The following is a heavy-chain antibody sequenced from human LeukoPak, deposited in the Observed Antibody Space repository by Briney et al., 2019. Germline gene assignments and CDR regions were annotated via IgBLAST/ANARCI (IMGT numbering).Heavy chain of an antibody. V-gene: IGHV4-59*01. J-gene: IGHJ4*02. Sequence: SETLSLSCTVSGGSISGFYWSWIRQPPGKGLEWIGDIYYSGSTNYNPSLKSRVTILVDTSKNEFSLKLSSVTAADTAMYFCARSPAWTGYMSGPHFFNYWGQGALVTVSS. CDR1: GGSISGFY. D-gene: IGHD3/OR15-3a*01. CDR3: ARSPAWTGYMSGPHFFNY. CDR2: IYYSGST.